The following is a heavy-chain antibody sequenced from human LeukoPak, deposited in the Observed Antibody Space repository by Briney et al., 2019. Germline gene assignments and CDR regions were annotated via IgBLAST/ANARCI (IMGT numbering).Heavy chain of an antibody. J-gene: IGHJ4*02. CDR1: GGSISSSSYY. V-gene: IGHV4-39*07. D-gene: IGHD3-16*02. CDR3: ARGWMRSRNDYVWGSYRSVYYFDY. CDR2: INHSGST. Sequence: SETLSLTCTVSGGSISSSSYYWGWIRQPPGKGLEWIGEINHSGSTNYNPSLKSRVTISVDTSKNQFSLKLSSVTAADTAVYYCARGWMRSRNDYVWGSYRSVYYFDYWGQGTLVTVSS.